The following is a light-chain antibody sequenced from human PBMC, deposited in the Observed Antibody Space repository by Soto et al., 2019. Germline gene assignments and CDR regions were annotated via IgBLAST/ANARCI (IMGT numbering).Light chain of an antibody. CDR3: QQYDDYSFT. J-gene: IGKJ2*01. CDR2: KVS. Sequence: DIQMTQSPSILSASVEDKVTTTARASRTIRTGLAWYQQKPGKVPKLLIYKVSTLESGVPSRFSGSGSGTEFTLTISSLQPDDFAIYYCQQYDDYSFTFGQGTKLEIK. CDR1: RTIRTG. V-gene: IGKV1-5*03.